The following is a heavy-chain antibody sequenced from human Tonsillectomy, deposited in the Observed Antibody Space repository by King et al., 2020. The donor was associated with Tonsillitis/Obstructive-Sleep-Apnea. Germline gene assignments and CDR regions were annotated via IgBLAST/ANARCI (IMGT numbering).Heavy chain of an antibody. Sequence: VQLVESGGGLVQPGGSLKLSCSASGFTFSSFAMHWVRQAPGKGLEYVSTISNNGGSNKYYSDSVKGRFTISRDNSKNTLYLQMSSLRAEDTAVYYCVKKRSSSSAFDSWGQGTLVTVSS. CDR3: VKKRSSSSAFDS. D-gene: IGHD6-6*01. CDR1: GFTFSSFA. CDR2: ISNNGGSNK. J-gene: IGHJ4*02. V-gene: IGHV3-64D*06.